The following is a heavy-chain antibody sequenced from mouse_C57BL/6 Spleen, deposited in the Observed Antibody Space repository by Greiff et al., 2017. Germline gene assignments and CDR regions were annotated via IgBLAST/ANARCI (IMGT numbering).Heavy chain of an antibody. D-gene: IGHD2-1*01. CDR3: ARGGVYGNFDY. V-gene: IGHV1-52*01. CDR2: IDPSDSET. CDR1: GYTFTSYW. J-gene: IGHJ2*01. Sequence: QVQLQQSGAELVRPGSSVKLSCKASGYTFTSYWMHWVKQRPIQGLEWIGNIDPSDSETHYNQKFKDKATLTVDKSSSTAYMQLSSLTSEDSAVYYCARGGVYGNFDYWGQGTTLTVSS.